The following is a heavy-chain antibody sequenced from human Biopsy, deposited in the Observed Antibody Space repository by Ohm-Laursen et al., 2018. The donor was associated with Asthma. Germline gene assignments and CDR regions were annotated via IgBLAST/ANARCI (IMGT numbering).Heavy chain of an antibody. Sequence: SLTLSCTASGFSFSDYYMTWMRQAPGKGLEWVAVISYDGSITHYADSVKGRFTISRDNSKNTVYLDISSLRIEDTAVFYCGIVVAANPFQGDCWGQGTLVTVSS. CDR2: ISYDGSIT. J-gene: IGHJ4*02. V-gene: IGHV3-30*03. CDR3: GIVVAANPFQGDC. D-gene: IGHD2-15*01. CDR1: GFSFSDYY.